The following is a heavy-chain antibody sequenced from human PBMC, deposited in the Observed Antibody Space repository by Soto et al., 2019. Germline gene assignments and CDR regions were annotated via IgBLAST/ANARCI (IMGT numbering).Heavy chain of an antibody. CDR3: ARSQMATTGPYFDF. CDR2: IHDSGSS. D-gene: IGHD1-1*01. Sequence: SETLSLTCTVSGGSISSGGYYWTWIRLHPVRGLEWIGYIHDSGSSFYLPSLKSRVTILLETSKNQFSLNLRSVTAADTAVYYCARSQMATTGPYFDFWGHGTLVTVSS. CDR1: GGSISSGGYY. V-gene: IGHV4-31*03. J-gene: IGHJ4*01.